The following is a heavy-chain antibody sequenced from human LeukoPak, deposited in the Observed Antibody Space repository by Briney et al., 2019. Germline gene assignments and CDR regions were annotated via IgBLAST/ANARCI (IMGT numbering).Heavy chain of an antibody. D-gene: IGHD5-24*01. CDR3: ARYPFDGYNYYFDY. Sequence: PSETLSLTCTVSGGSISTCYWTWIRQPPGKGLEWIGYIYYTGSTNYNPSLKSRVTISVDTSKNQFSLKLSSLTAADTAVYYCARYPFDGYNYYFDYWGQGTLVTVSS. CDR1: GGSISTCY. J-gene: IGHJ4*02. CDR2: IYYTGST. V-gene: IGHV4-59*01.